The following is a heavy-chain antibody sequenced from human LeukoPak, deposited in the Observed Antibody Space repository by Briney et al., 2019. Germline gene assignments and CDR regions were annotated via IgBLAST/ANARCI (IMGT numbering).Heavy chain of an antibody. Sequence: PGGSLRLSCAASGFTFSGYAMSWVRQAPGKGLEWVSAISGSGGSTYYADSVKGRFTISRDNSKNTLYLQMNSLRAEDTAVYYCAKSPRGGYYFDYWGQGTLVTVSS. CDR1: GFTFSGYA. D-gene: IGHD3-16*01. J-gene: IGHJ4*02. CDR3: AKSPRGGYYFDY. V-gene: IGHV3-23*01. CDR2: ISGSGGST.